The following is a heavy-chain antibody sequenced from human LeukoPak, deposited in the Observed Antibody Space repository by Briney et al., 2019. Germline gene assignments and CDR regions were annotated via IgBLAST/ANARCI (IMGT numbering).Heavy chain of an antibody. CDR2: INPNSGGT. V-gene: IGHV1-2*02. J-gene: IGHJ3*02. Sequence: ASVKVSCKASGYTFTGYYMHWVRQAPGQGLEWMGWINPNSGGTNYAQKFQGRVTMTRDRSISTAYMELSRLRSDDTAVYYCARGLYYYDSSGYPADAFDIWGQGTMVTVSS. CDR3: ARGLYYYDSSGYPADAFDI. D-gene: IGHD3-22*01. CDR1: GYTFTGYY.